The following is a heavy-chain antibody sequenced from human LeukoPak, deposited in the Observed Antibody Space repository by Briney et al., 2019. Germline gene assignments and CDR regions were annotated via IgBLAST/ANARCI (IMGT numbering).Heavy chain of an antibody. J-gene: IGHJ4*02. V-gene: IGHV1-8*01. Sequence: ASVKVSCKASGYTFTSYDINWVRQATGQGLEWMGWMNPNSGNTGYAQKFQGRITMTRNTSISTAYMELSSLTSEDTAVYYCARIAAAGNRRLNYWGQGTLVTVSS. CDR2: MNPNSGNT. D-gene: IGHD6-13*01. CDR1: GYTFTSYD. CDR3: ARIAAAGNRRLNY.